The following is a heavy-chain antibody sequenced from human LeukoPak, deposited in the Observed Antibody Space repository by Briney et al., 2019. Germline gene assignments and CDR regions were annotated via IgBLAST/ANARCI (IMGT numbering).Heavy chain of an antibody. D-gene: IGHD4/OR15-4a*01. CDR2: IDSDGSST. Sequence: PGGSLRLSCAASEFTFSTYWMSWVRQAPGKGLVWVSRIDSDGSSTSYADSVKGRFTISRDNAKNTLYLQMNSLRAEEDTAVYFCARESSVTMFDYWGQGALVTVSS. V-gene: IGHV3-74*01. CDR1: EFTFSTYW. CDR3: ARESSVTMFDY. J-gene: IGHJ4*02.